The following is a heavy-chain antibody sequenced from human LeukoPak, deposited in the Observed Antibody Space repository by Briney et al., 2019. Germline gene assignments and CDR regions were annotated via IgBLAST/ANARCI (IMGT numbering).Heavy chain of an antibody. D-gene: IGHD3-22*01. J-gene: IGHJ5*02. CDR1: GLTFSSYA. V-gene: IGHV3-23*01. CDR2: ISGSGGST. Sequence: GGSLRLSCAASGLTFSSYAMSWVRQAPGKGLEWVSAISGSGGSTYYADSVKGQLTITRDNSKNTLYLQMNSLRTEDTAVYYCAKETYYYDSSGHNWFDTWGQGTLVTVSS. CDR3: AKETYYYDSSGHNWFDT.